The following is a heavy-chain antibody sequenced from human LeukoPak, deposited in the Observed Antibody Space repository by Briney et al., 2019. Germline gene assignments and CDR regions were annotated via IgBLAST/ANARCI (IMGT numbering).Heavy chain of an antibody. Sequence: ASVKVSCKASGYTFTSYDINWVRQVTGQGLEWMGWMNPNSGNTGYAQKFQGRVTMTRNTSISTAYMELSSLRSEDTAVYYCARVYYGSGTRPPRVLSYWGQGTLVTVSS. D-gene: IGHD3-10*01. CDR1: GYTFTSYD. CDR2: MNPNSGNT. J-gene: IGHJ4*02. CDR3: ARVYYGSGTRPPRVLSY. V-gene: IGHV1-8*01.